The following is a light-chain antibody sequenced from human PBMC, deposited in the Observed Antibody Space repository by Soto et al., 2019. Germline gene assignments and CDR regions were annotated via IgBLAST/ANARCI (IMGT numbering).Light chain of an antibody. J-gene: IGKJ5*01. V-gene: IGKV1-33*01. Sequence: DIQMTQSPSSLSASVGYRVTITCHSSQDISNYLNWYQQKPGKAPKLLIYGASNLQTGVPSRFSGSGSGTDFTFTISSLQPEDIATYYCQQYDNLPPLTFGQGTRLEIK. CDR1: QDISNY. CDR2: GAS. CDR3: QQYDNLPPLT.